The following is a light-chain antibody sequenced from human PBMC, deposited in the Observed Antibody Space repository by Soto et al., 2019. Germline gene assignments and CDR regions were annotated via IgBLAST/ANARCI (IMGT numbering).Light chain of an antibody. V-gene: IGLV2-14*01. Sequence: QSALTQPASVSGSPGQSITISCTGTSSDVGGYNYVSWYQQHPSKAPKLMIYDVSNRPSGVSNRFSGSKSGNTASLTISGLQAEDEAEYYCSSYTSSSILVVFGGGTKLTVL. CDR2: DVS. CDR1: SSDVGGYNY. J-gene: IGLJ2*01. CDR3: SSYTSSSILVV.